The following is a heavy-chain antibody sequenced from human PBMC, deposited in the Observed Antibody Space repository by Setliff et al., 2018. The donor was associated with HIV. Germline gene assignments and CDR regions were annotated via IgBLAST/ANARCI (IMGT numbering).Heavy chain of an antibody. V-gene: IGHV4-39*01. CDR2: IYSSGDS. Sequence: SETLSLTCTVTGGSISSNNFYWGWIRQPPGKGLEWIGTIYSSGDSFYDPSLKSRVTISVDTSKNQFSLKLSSVTAADTAVYYCARPRYTYGTPPAFDIWGRGTVVTVSS. J-gene: IGHJ3*02. CDR1: GGSISSNNFY. D-gene: IGHD5-18*01. CDR3: ARPRYTYGTPPAFDI.